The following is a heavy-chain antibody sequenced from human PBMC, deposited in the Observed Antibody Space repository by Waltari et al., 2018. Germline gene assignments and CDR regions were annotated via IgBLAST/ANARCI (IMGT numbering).Heavy chain of an antibody. CDR1: GGSISSGGYY. V-gene: IGHV4-31*03. J-gene: IGHJ4*02. D-gene: IGHD3-16*02. CDR2: IYYSGST. CDR3: ARDGLTLGGVIAYFDY. Sequence: QVQLQESGPGLVKPSQTLSLTCTVSGGSISSGGYYWSWIRQHPGKGLEWIGYIYYSGSTYYNPSLKSRVTISVDTSKNQFALKLSSVTAADTAVYYCARDGLTLGGVIAYFDYWGQGTLVTVSS.